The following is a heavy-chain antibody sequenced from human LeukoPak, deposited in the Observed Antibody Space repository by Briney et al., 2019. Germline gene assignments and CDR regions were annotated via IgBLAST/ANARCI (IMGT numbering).Heavy chain of an antibody. CDR1: GDSVSSNSAT. V-gene: IGHV6-1*01. CDR2: TYYRSKGFF. D-gene: IGHD1-26*01. CDR3: ASISTAVGYFDL. Sequence: SQTLSLTCAISGDSVSSNSATWSWSRQSPSRGPEWLGGTYYRSKGFFDYAVSGKSQITFNPDTSKNQFSLQLNSVTPEDTAVYYCASISTAVGYFDLWGPGTLVTVSS. J-gene: IGHJ2*01.